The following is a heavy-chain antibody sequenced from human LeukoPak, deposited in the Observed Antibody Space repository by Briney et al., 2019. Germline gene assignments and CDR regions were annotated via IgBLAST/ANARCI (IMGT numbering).Heavy chain of an antibody. CDR3: ARDNSVGDIAWWFDP. CDR2: INPSGSST. D-gene: IGHD3-16*02. CDR1: GYSFTSHY. V-gene: IGHV1-46*01. Sequence: ASVKVSCKASGYSFTSHYMHWVRHAPGQGLEWMGLINPSGSSTLYAQKFQGRVTMTRDTSTTTDYMELSSLRSADTAVYYCARDNSVGDIAWWFDPWGQGNLVTVSS. J-gene: IGHJ5*02.